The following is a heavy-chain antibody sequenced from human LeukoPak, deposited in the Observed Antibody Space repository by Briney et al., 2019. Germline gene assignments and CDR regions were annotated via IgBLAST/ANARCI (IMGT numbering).Heavy chain of an antibody. J-gene: IGHJ3*01. Sequence: GGSLRLSCAASGFTFSSYAMHWVRQAPGKGLEWVAVISYDGSNKYYADSVKGRFTISRDNAKNSLYLQMNSLRAEDTAVYYCARWRNYDGASGYYQDAFDLWGRGTMVTVSS. D-gene: IGHD3-22*01. CDR2: ISYDGSNK. CDR3: ARWRNYDGASGYYQDAFDL. V-gene: IGHV3-30*04. CDR1: GFTFSSYA.